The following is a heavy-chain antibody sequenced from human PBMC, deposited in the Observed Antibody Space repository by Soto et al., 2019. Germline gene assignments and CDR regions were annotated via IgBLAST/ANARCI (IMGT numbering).Heavy chain of an antibody. J-gene: IGHJ6*02. D-gene: IGHD2-2*01. CDR3: ARGRYCSSTSCNTYGMDV. CDR1: GFTFSSYG. V-gene: IGHV3-33*01. Sequence: QVQLVESGGGVVQPGRSLRLSCAASGFTFSSYGLHWVRQAPGKGLEWVAVIWYDGSNKYYADSVKGRLTISRDNSKNTLYLQMTSLRAEDTAVYYCARGRYCSSTSCNTYGMDVWGHGTTVTVSS. CDR2: IWYDGSNK.